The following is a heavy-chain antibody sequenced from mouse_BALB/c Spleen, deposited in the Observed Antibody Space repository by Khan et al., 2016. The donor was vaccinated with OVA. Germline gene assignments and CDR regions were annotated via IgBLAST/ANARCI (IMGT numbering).Heavy chain of an antibody. CDR2: ISYSGST. Sequence: EVQLQESGPGLVKPSQSLYITCNVTGYSITTNSAWGWIRKFPGNKLEWMGYISYSGSTSYNQSLKSQVSITRDTSKNHFFMQLNSVTTEDTATYYSARQNYDGYAVDYLGQGNSVTCPS. D-gene: IGHD2-4*01. J-gene: IGHJ4*01. CDR1: GYSITTNSA. CDR3: ARQNYDGYAVDY. V-gene: IGHV3-2*02.